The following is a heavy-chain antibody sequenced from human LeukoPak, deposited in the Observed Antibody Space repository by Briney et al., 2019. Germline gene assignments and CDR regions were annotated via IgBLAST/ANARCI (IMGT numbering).Heavy chain of an antibody. D-gene: IGHD1-7*01. CDR3: ARAYNWNYVYYYYYMDV. J-gene: IGHJ6*03. Sequence: SETLSLTCAVYGGSFSGYYWSWIRQPPGKGLEWIGEINHSGSTNYNPSLKSRVTISVDTSKNQFSLKLSSVTAADTAVYYCARAYNWNYVYYYYYMDVWGKGTTVTVSS. V-gene: IGHV4-34*01. CDR2: INHSGST. CDR1: GGSFSGYY.